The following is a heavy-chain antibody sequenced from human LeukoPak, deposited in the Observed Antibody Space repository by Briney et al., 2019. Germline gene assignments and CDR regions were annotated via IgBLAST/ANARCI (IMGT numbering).Heavy chain of an antibody. CDR1: GFTVSGNY. D-gene: IGHD5-12*01. Sequence: SGGSLRLSCAASGFTVSGNYMSWVRQAPGKGLEWVSVIYSSGSTYYADSVKGRFTISRDNSKNTLYLQMNSLRAEDTAVYYCAKVLDSGYPNRRYNWGGIRDYWGQGTLVTVSS. CDR2: IYSSGST. CDR3: AKVLDSGYPNRRYNWGGIRDY. J-gene: IGHJ4*02. V-gene: IGHV3-53*01.